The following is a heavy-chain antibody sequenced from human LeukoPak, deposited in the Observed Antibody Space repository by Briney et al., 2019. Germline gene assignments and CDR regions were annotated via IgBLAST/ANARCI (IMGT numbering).Heavy chain of an antibody. CDR3: ATMYSYGYVGGY. Sequence: GASVKVSCKASGYTLTSYYLHWVRQAPGQGLEWMAIINPSGGSTSHAQKFQGRVTMTEDTSTDTAYMELSSLRSEDTAVYYCATMYSYGYVGGYWGQGTLVTVSS. V-gene: IGHV1-46*01. J-gene: IGHJ4*02. D-gene: IGHD5-18*01. CDR1: GYTLTSYY. CDR2: INPSGGST.